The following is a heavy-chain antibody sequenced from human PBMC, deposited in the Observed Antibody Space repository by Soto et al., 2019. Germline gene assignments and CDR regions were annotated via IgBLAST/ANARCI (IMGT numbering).Heavy chain of an antibody. CDR3: ASLLEWLLYLDY. V-gene: IGHV4-39*01. CDR2: IYYSGST. CDR1: GGSISSSSYY. Sequence: PSETLSLTWTVSGGSISSSSYYWGWIRQPPGKGLEWIGSIYYSGSTYYNPSLKSRVTISVDTSKNQFSLKLSSVTAADTAVYYCASLLEWLLYLDYWGQGTLVTVSS. J-gene: IGHJ4*02. D-gene: IGHD3-3*01.